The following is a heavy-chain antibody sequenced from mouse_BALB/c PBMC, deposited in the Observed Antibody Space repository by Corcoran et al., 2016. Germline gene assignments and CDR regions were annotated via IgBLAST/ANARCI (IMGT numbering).Heavy chain of an antibody. CDR3: ARDYYGNLYYAMDY. CDR1: GYTFTSYV. D-gene: IGHD2-1*01. V-gene: IGHV1S136*01. CDR2: INPYNDGT. Sequence: EVQLQQSGPELVKPGASVKMSCKASGYTFTSYVMHWVKQKPGQGLEWIGYINPYNDGTKYNAKFKGKATLTSDKSSSTAYMELSSLTSEDSAVYYCARDYYGNLYYAMDYWGQGTSVTVSS. J-gene: IGHJ4*01.